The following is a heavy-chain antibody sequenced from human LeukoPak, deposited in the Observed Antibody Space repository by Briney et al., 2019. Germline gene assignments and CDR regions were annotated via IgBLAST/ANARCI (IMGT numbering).Heavy chain of an antibody. D-gene: IGHD2-2*01. CDR2: IIPIFGTA. CDR3: AREVEDIVVVPARWGYFQH. Sequence: SVKFSCKAYGGTLRSYAISWVRQAPGQGLEWMGGIIPIFGTANYAQKFQGRVTITADESTSTAYMELSSLRSEDTAVYYCAREVEDIVVVPARWGYFQHWGQGTLVTVSS. V-gene: IGHV1-69*13. CDR1: GGTLRSYA. J-gene: IGHJ1*01.